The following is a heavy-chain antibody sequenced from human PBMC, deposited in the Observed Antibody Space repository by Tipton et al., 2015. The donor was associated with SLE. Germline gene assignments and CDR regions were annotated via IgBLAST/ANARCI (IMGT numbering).Heavy chain of an antibody. CDR1: GGSISSYY. V-gene: IGHV4-59*12. CDR3: AREAPGGVGAFDI. CDR2: IYYSGST. J-gene: IGHJ3*02. D-gene: IGHD3-10*01. Sequence: TLSLTCTVSGGSISSYYWSWIRQPPGKGLEWIGYIYYSGSTNYNPSLKSRVTISVDTSKNQFSLKLSSVTSADTAVYYCAREAPGGVGAFDIWGQGTMVTVSS.